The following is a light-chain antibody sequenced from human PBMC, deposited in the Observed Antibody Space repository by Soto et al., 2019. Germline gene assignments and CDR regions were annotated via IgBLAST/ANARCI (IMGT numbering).Light chain of an antibody. J-gene: IGKJ1*01. CDR1: QSVSSW. V-gene: IGKV1-5*03. CDR2: KAS. Sequence: DIQMTHSPSTLSASVGDRVTITCRASQSVSSWLAWYQQKPGKAPKLLIYKASSLESGVPSRFSGSGSGTEFTLTISSLQPDDFATYYCQQYNLYPWTFGQGTKVDI. CDR3: QQYNLYPWT.